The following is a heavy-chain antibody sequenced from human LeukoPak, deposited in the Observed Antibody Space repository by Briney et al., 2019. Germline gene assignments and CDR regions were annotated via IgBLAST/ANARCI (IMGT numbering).Heavy chain of an antibody. J-gene: IGHJ5*02. V-gene: IGHV4-38-2*02. Sequence: PSETLSLICTVSADSISSGYYWGWIRQSPGKGLEWIGSIYHSGSTYYNPSLRSRVTISVDMSKNQFSLRLNSVTAADTAVYYCARDGASASGSWFGPWGQGTLAIVSS. D-gene: IGHD1-26*01. CDR2: IYHSGST. CDR1: ADSISSGYY. CDR3: ARDGASASGSWFGP.